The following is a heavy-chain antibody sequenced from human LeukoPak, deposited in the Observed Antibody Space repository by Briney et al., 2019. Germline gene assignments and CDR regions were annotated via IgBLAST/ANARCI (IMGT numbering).Heavy chain of an antibody. CDR3: ITDLGLTMIRGVLVS. D-gene: IGHD3-10*01. CDR1: GFTFRNAW. J-gene: IGHJ5*02. CDR2: ITRKGDGETT. V-gene: IGHV3-15*01. Sequence: GGSLRLSCVASGFTFRNAWMSWVRHVPGKGLEGVGLITRKGDGETTDYAAPMKGRFSMSRDDSASTVYLQMYSLKDEDTAVYYCITDLGLTMIRGVLVSWGQGALVTVS.